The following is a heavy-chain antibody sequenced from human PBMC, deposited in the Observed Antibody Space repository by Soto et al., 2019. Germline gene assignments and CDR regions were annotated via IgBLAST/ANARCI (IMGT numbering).Heavy chain of an antibody. CDR3: AKDTSKYSNNSPAYYGLDV. CDR2: ISFDGSNK. D-gene: IGHD6-6*01. J-gene: IGHJ6*02. CDR1: GFTFSSFG. Sequence: QVQLVESGGGVVQPGRSLRLSCAASGFTFSSFGMHWVRQAPGKGLEWVAFISFDGSNKYYVDTVKGRFIISRDNSKNTLSLQMNSLKAEDTAVYYCAKDTSKYSNNSPAYYGLDVWGQGTTVTVSS. V-gene: IGHV3-30*18.